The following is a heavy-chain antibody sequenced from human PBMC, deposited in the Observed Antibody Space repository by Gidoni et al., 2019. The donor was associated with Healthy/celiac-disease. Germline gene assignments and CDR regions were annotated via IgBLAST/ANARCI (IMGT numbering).Heavy chain of an antibody. D-gene: IGHD3-22*01. J-gene: IGHJ4*02. CDR1: GYSFTSYW. CDR3: ARLALPSNYYDSSGYYEGYYFDY. CDR2: IYPGDSDT. Sequence: EVQLVQSGAEVKKPGESLKISCKGSGYSFTSYWIGWVRQMPGKGLEWMGIIYPGDSDTRYSPSFQGQVTISADKSISTAYLQWSSLKASDTAMYYCARLALPSNYYDSSGYYEGYYFDYWGQGTLVTVSS. V-gene: IGHV5-51*01.